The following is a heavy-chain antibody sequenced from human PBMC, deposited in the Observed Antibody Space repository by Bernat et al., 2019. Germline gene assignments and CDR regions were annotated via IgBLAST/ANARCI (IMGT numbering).Heavy chain of an antibody. V-gene: IGHV3-74*01. Sequence: EVQLVETGGGLVQPGGSLRLSCAASGFTLSTSWMHWVRQAPGKGLVWVSRITGDGGSTIYADSVKGRFTISRDNAKNTLYLQMNNLRAEDTAVYYCARDRSYTMDVWGQGTTVTVSS. D-gene: IGHD4-11*01. J-gene: IGHJ6*02. CDR3: ARDRSYTMDV. CDR2: ITGDGGST. CDR1: GFTLSTSW.